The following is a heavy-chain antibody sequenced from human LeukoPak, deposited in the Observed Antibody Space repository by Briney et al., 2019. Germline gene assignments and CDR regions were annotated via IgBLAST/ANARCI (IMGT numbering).Heavy chain of an antibody. V-gene: IGHV3-48*02. Sequence: GGSLRLSCAASGFSFSSYSMNWVRQAPGKEPEWISYISITGETIYYADSVTGRFTISRDNVQRSIYLEMNSLRDDDTAVYYCARSPPGFDYWGRGTLVNVSS. CDR2: ISITGETI. CDR3: ARSPPGFDY. CDR1: GFSFSSYS. J-gene: IGHJ4*02.